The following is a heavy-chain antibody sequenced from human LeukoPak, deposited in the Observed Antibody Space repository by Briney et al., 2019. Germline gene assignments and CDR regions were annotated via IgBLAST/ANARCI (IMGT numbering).Heavy chain of an antibody. V-gene: IGHV1-69*05. CDR2: IIPIFGTA. CDR3: ARSYYDSSGYRDY. D-gene: IGHD3-22*01. Sequence: ASVKVSCKGSGGTFSSYAISWVRQAPGQGLEWMGRIIPIFGTANYAQKFQGRVTITTDESTSTAYMELSSLRSEDTAVYYCARSYYDSSGYRDYWGQGTLVTVSS. J-gene: IGHJ4*02. CDR1: GGTFSSYA.